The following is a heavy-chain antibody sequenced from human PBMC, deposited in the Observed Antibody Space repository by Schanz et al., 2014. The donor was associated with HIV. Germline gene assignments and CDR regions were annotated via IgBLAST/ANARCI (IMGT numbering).Heavy chain of an antibody. J-gene: IGHJ4*02. CDR3: AKSNGGDTAVVQYYFDY. CDR2: ISESGGRT. D-gene: IGHD5-18*01. V-gene: IGHV3-23*01. CDR1: GFTITSYG. Sequence: EVQLLESGGGLVQPGGSLRLSCAVSGFTITSYGMSWVRQAPGKGLEWVSSISESGGRTYYADSVNGRFTISRDNAKNSLYLEMNSLRAEDTAVYFCAKSNGGDTAVVQYYFDYWGQGTLVSVSS.